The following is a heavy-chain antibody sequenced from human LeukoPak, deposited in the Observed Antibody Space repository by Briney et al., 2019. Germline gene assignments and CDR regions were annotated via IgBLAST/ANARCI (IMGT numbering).Heavy chain of an antibody. V-gene: IGHV1-2*06. D-gene: IGHD3-9*01. CDR2: INPNSGDT. CDR3: ARALYYDILTGYYPWDWFDP. CDR1: GYTFTGYY. J-gene: IGHJ5*02. Sequence: GASVKVSCKASGYTFTGYYMHWVRQAPGQGLEWMGRINPNSGDTNYAQKFQGRVTMTRDTSISTAYMELSRLRSDDTAVYYCARALYYDILTGYYPWDWFDPWGQGTLVTVSS.